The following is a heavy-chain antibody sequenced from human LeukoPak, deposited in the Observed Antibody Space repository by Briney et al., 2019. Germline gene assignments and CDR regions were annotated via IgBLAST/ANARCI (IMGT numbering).Heavy chain of an antibody. Sequence: GGSLRLSCAASGFTVSSNHMGWVRQAPGEGLEWVSVIFGVGTTSYAGSMKGGVTICRDNSKNTLYLQMNRLRAEGTAVYYCARELLSDGYGMDVWGQGTTVTVSS. V-gene: IGHV3-53*01. CDR1: GFTVSSNH. J-gene: IGHJ6*02. D-gene: IGHD2/OR15-2a*01. CDR3: ARELLSDGYGMDV. CDR2: IFGVGTT.